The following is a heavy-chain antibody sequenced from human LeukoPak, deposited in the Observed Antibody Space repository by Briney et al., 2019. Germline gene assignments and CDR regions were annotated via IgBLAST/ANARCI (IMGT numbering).Heavy chain of an antibody. CDR1: GFTFSSYE. Sequence: GGSLRLSCAASGFTFSSYEMNWVRQAPGKGLEWVSYISSSGSTIYYADSVKGRLTISRDNAKNSLYLQMNSLRAEDTAVYYCASLLLVPAANYYYGMDVWGQGTTVTVSS. V-gene: IGHV3-48*03. CDR2: ISSSGSTI. D-gene: IGHD2-2*01. CDR3: ASLLLVPAANYYYGMDV. J-gene: IGHJ6*02.